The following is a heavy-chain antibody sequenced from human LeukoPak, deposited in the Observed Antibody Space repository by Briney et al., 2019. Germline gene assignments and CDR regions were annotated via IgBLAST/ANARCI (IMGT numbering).Heavy chain of an antibody. Sequence: GGSLRLSCAASGFTFSSYWMSWVRQAPGKGLEWVANIKQDGSEKYYVDSVKGRFTISRDNAKNSLYLQMNSLRAEDTAVYYCARVNAYYDFWSGYNYYYGTDVWGQGTTVTVSS. CDR2: IKQDGSEK. V-gene: IGHV3-7*01. CDR3: ARVNAYYDFWSGYNYYYGTDV. CDR1: GFTFSSYW. D-gene: IGHD3-3*01. J-gene: IGHJ6*01.